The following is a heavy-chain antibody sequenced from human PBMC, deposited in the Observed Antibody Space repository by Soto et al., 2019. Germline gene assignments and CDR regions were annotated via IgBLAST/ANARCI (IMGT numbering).Heavy chain of an antibody. CDR1: GYIFTAYS. CDR2: VNPSGGST. CDR3: AREENCSDGICYSEYFQR. J-gene: IGHJ1*01. V-gene: IGHV1-46*01. Sequence: QVQLEQSGAEVKKPGASVKVSCKASGYIFTAYSMHWVRRAPGQGLQWMGVVNPSGGSTNYAQKFQGRITLTRDTSRNTFYMDLSSLTSEDTAVYYCAREENCSDGICYSEYFQRWGQGTLVNVSS. D-gene: IGHD2-15*01.